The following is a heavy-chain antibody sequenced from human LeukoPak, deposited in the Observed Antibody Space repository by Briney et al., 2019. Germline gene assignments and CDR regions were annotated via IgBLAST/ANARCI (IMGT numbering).Heavy chain of an antibody. CDR2: INPNSGGT. J-gene: IGHJ4*02. Sequence: GASVKVPCKASGYTFTGYYIHWVRQAPGQGLEWMAWINPNSGGTNYAQKFQGRVTMTTDTSISTAYMELSSLRSDDTAVYYCTRGIAAPNYFDNWGQGTLVTVSS. V-gene: IGHV1-2*02. D-gene: IGHD6-13*01. CDR3: TRGIAAPNYFDN. CDR1: GYTFTGYY.